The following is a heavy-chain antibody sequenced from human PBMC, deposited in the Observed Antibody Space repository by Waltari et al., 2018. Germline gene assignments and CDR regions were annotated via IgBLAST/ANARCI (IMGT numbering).Heavy chain of an antibody. J-gene: IGHJ5*02. D-gene: IGHD3-3*01. CDR1: GGTFSSYA. V-gene: IGHV1-69*14. CDR2: IIPIFGTA. Sequence: QVQLVQSGAEVKKPGSSVKVSCKASGGTFSSYALSWVRQAPGQGLEWMGGIIPIFGTANYAQKFQGRVTITADKSTSTAYMELSSLRSEDTAVYYCASSIFGVAYNWFDPWGQGTLVTVSS. CDR3: ASSIFGVAYNWFDP.